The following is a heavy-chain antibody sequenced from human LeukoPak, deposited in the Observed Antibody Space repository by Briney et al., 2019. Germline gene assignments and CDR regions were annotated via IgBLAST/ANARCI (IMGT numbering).Heavy chain of an antibody. J-gene: IGHJ4*02. CDR3: AKGPPRINYYDSSGYYFHY. CDR1: GLIFRNYA. D-gene: IGHD3-22*01. Sequence: GSLRLSCTASGLIFRNYAMTWVRQAPRKGLEWVSTISGDGTETFYADSVKGRFTISRDNSKNTLYLQMNSLRAEDTAVYYCAKGPPRINYYDSSGYYFHYWGQGTLVTVSS. CDR2: ISGDGTET. V-gene: IGHV3-23*01.